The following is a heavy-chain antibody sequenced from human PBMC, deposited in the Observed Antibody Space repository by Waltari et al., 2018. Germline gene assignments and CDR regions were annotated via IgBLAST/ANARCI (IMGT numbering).Heavy chain of an antibody. V-gene: IGHV3-7*03. Sequence: EVQLVESGGGLVQPGGSLRLSCAASGFTFSSYWMSWVRQHPGKGREWVANIKQDGSEIYYVDSVKGRFTISRDNAKNSLYLQMNSLRAEDTAVYYCASRPSHSSSWAGDDAFDIWGQGTMVTVSS. CDR2: IKQDGSEI. CDR3: ASRPSHSSSWAGDDAFDI. J-gene: IGHJ3*02. D-gene: IGHD6-13*01. CDR1: GFTFSSYW.